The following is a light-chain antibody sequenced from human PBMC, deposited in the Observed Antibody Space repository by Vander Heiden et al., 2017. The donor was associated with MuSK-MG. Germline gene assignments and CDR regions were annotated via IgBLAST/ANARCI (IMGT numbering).Light chain of an antibody. V-gene: IGKV3-20*01. J-gene: IGKJ3*01. CDR2: DAS. Sequence: EIVLTQSPGTLSLSPGERATLSCRASQSFNSNYLAWYQQNPGQAPRLLIYDASTRATGIPDRFSGSGSGTDFTLTISRLEPEDFAVYYCRQYGTAPPITFGPGTKVXIK. CDR3: RQYGTAPPIT. CDR1: QSFNSNY.